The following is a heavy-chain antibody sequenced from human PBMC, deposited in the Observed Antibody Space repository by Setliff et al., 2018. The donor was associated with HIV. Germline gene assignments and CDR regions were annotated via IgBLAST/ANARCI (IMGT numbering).Heavy chain of an antibody. D-gene: IGHD3-22*01. J-gene: IGHJ3*02. Sequence: PSETLSLTCTVSGGSISSYYWSWIRQPPGKGLEWIGYIYYSGSTNYNPSIKSRVTISVDPSKNQFSLKLSSVTAADTAVYYCARDLAPNTNYYDSSGYPHAFDIWGQGTMVTVSS. CDR3: ARDLAPNTNYYDSSGYPHAFDI. CDR1: GGSISSYY. V-gene: IGHV4-59*01. CDR2: IYYSGST.